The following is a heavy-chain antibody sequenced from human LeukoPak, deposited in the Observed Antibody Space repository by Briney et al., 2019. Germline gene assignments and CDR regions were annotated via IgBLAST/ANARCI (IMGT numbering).Heavy chain of an antibody. J-gene: IGHJ4*02. Sequence: ASVKVPCKASGYTFTSYGISWVRQAPGQGLEWMGWISAYNGNTNYAQKLQGRVTITRDTSASTAYMELSSLRSEDTAVYYCARGPRAAADDYWGQGTLVTVSS. CDR2: ISAYNGNT. D-gene: IGHD6-13*01. CDR3: ARGPRAAADDY. V-gene: IGHV1-18*01. CDR1: GYTFTSYG.